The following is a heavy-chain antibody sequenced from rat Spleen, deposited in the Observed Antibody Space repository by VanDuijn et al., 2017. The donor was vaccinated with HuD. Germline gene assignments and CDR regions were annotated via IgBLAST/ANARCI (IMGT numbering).Heavy chain of an antibody. D-gene: IGHD1-12*02. J-gene: IGHJ2*01. CDR2: MRFNGDT. V-gene: IGHV2-63*01. Sequence: QVQLKESGPGLVQPSQTLSLTCTVSGFSLPSYNVHWVRQPPGKGLEWMGRMRFNGDTAYNSALKSRLTISRDTSKNQVFLKMNSLQTDDTGTYYCTRASYDGTYYYEGYWGQGVMVTVSS. CDR3: TRASYDGTYYYEGY. CDR1: GFSLPSYN.